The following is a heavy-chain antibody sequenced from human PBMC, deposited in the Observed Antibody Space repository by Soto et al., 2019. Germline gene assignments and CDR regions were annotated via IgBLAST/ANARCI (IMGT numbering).Heavy chain of an antibody. J-gene: IGHJ4*02. Sequence: SQIMSLTYTVADGTISSYYCSWIRQPPGKGLEWIGYIYYSGSTNYNPSLKSRVTISVDTSKNQFSLKLSSVTAADTAVYYCARTYYYGLGSNYNDYWGPGTLVTVSS. CDR1: DGTISSYY. D-gene: IGHD3-10*01. CDR2: IYYSGST. V-gene: IGHV4-59*01. CDR3: ARTYYYGLGSNYNDY.